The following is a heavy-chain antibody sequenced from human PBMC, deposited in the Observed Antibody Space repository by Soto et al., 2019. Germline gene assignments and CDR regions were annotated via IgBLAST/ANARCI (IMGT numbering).Heavy chain of an antibody. D-gene: IGHD6-13*01. V-gene: IGHV2-5*02. CDR1: GFSLSTSGVG. CDR3: AHRRVYFDY. CDR2: IYWDDDK. J-gene: IGHJ4*02. Sequence: QITLKESGPTLVKPTQTLTLTCTFSGFSLSTSGVGVGWIRQPPGKALEWLALIYWDDDKRYSPSLNSRLTITKDTPENQVVLTMTNMDPVDTAAYYCAHRRVYFDYWGRGTLVTVSS.